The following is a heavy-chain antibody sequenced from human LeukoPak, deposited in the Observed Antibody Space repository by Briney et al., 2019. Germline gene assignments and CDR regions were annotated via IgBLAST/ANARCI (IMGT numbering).Heavy chain of an antibody. CDR1: GYTFTSYD. Sequence: ASVKVSCKASGYTFTSYDINWVRQATGQGLEWMGWMNPNSGNTGYAQKFQGRVTITRNTSISTAYMELSSLRSEDTAVYYCAMGPDIAGFDYWGQGTLVTVSS. J-gene: IGHJ4*02. CDR3: AMGPDIAGFDY. D-gene: IGHD5-12*01. CDR2: MNPNSGNT. V-gene: IGHV1-8*03.